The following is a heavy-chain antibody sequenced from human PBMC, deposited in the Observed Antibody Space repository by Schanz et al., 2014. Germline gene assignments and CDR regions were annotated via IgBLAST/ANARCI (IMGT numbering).Heavy chain of an antibody. J-gene: IGHJ6*02. CDR1: GGSFSAYY. Sequence: QLHQWGAGLLKPSETLSLTCAVSGGSFSAYYWSWIRQPPGKGLEWIGEISYNGGANNPSLQDRVTRPGTTPKKEVSLTLGSETAADTAVYYCVVGDVGAHSYFYYGMEVWGQGTTVTVSS. CDR2: ISYNGGA. D-gene: IGHD3-16*01. V-gene: IGHV4-34*01. CDR3: VVGDVGAHSYFYYGMEV.